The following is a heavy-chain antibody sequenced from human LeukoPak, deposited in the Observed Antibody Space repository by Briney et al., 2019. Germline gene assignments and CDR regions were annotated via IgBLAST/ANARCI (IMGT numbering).Heavy chain of an antibody. CDR1: GSSIIIDNYY. Sequence: SETLSLTCTVSGSSIIIDNYYWAWLRQPPGKGLEWIGSIHYSGDAYYNPSLKSRVTISVDTSNNQFSLKLSSVTAADTAVYYCARGEDCSGGSCYRPRFDPWGQGTLVTVSS. CDR2: IHYSGDA. J-gene: IGHJ5*02. V-gene: IGHV4-39*07. CDR3: ARGEDCSGGSCYRPRFDP. D-gene: IGHD2-15*01.